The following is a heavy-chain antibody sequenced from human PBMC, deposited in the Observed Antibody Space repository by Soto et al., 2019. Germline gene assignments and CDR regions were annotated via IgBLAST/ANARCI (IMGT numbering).Heavy chain of an antibody. D-gene: IGHD2-15*01. CDR1: GYTFTSYD. J-gene: IGHJ4*02. CDR3: ARFLCSGGSCYLDY. Sequence: GASVKVSCKASGYTFTSYDINWVRQATGQGLEWMGWMNPNSGNTGYAQKFQGRVTMTRNTSISTAYMELSSLRSEDTAVYYCARFLCSGGSCYLDYWGQGTLVTVSS. V-gene: IGHV1-8*01. CDR2: MNPNSGNT.